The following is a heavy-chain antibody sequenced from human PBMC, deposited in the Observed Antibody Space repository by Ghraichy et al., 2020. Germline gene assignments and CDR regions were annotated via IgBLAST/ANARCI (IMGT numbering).Heavy chain of an antibody. CDR1: GGTFSSYA. J-gene: IGHJ6*02. CDR2: IIPIFGTA. V-gene: IGHV1-69*13. Sequence: SVKVSCKASGGTFSSYAISWVRQAPGQGLEWMGGIIPIFGTANYAQKFQGRVTITADESTSTAYMELSSLRSEDTAVYYCARGEAYCGGDCYSKHYYYYGMDVWGQGTTVTVSS. D-gene: IGHD2-21*02. CDR3: ARGEAYCGGDCYSKHYYYYGMDV.